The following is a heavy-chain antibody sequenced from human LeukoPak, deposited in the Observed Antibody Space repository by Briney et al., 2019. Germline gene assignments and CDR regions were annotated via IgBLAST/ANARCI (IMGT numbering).Heavy chain of an antibody. CDR3: QSRFLEWLLDY. J-gene: IGHJ4*02. CDR1: GGSISSYY. V-gene: IGHV4-59*08. Sequence: SETLSLTCTVSGGSISSYYWSWIRQPPGKGLEWIGYISYSGGTNYNPSLKSRVTISVDTSKNQFSLKLNSVTAADTAMYYCQSRFLEWLLDYWGQGTLVTVSS. CDR2: ISYSGGT. D-gene: IGHD3-3*01.